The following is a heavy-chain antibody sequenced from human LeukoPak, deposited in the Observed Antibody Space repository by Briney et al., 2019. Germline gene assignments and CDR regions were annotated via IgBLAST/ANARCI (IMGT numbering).Heavy chain of an antibody. V-gene: IGHV1-2*02. Sequence: ASVKVSCKASGYTFTGYYMHWVRQAPGQGLEWMGWINPNSGGTNYAQKFQGRVTMTRDTSINTAYLELSRLRSDDTAVYYCARDQGTLRFLEWRFDYWGQGTLVTVSS. D-gene: IGHD3-3*01. CDR2: INPNSGGT. CDR3: ARDQGTLRFLEWRFDY. J-gene: IGHJ4*02. CDR1: GYTFTGYY.